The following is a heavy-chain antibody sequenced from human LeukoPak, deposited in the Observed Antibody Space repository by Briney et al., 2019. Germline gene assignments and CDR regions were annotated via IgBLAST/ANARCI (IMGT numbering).Heavy chain of an antibody. D-gene: IGHD3-10*01. J-gene: IGHJ5*02. CDR2: IYYSGST. CDR1: GGSISSYY. CDR3: ARDLESYYYGSGRPEARFDP. Sequence: SETLSLTCTVSGGSISSYYWSWIRQPPGKGLEWIGYIYYSGSTNYNPSLKSRVTISVDTSKNQFSLKLSPVTAADTAVYYCARDLESYYYGSGRPEARFDPWGQGTLVTVSS. V-gene: IGHV4-59*01.